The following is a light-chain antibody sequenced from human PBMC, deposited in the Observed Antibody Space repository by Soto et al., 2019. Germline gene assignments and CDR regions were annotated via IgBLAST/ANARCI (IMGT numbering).Light chain of an antibody. J-gene: IGLJ2*01. CDR3: TSYAGSNDFMV. V-gene: IGLV2-8*01. CDR1: SSDVGGYNY. CDR2: EIS. Sequence: QSALTQPPSASGSPGQSVPISCTVTSSDVGGYNYVSWYQHLPGKAPKLMIYEISKRPSGVPDRFSGSKSGNTASLTVSGLQAEDEADYYCTSYAGSNDFMVFGGGTKVTVL.